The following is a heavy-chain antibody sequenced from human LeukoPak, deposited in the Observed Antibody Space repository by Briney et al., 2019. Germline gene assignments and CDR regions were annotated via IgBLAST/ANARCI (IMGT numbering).Heavy chain of an antibody. V-gene: IGHV3-74*01. CDR3: VTGSSSGY. Sequence: GVYLRLYCAASGFTFSSYWMHWVRQAPGKGLVWVSRTNSDGSSSSYADSVKGRFTISRDNAKSTLYLQMNSLRAEDTAVYYCVTGSSSGYWGQGTLVTVSS. CDR2: TNSDGSSS. CDR1: GFTFSSYW. J-gene: IGHJ4*02. D-gene: IGHD6-6*01.